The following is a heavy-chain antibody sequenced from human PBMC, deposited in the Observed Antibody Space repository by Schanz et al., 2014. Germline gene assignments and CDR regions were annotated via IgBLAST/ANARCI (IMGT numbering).Heavy chain of an antibody. CDR1: GFTFSNHA. CDR2: IGGSGDST. V-gene: IGHV3-23*01. Sequence: EVHLLESGGGLVQPGGSLRLSCAASGFTFSNHALSWVRQAPGKGLEWVSGIGGSGDSTHYADSVKGRFTISRDNAKNSLYLQMNSLRVEDTAVYYCARDLSSSGWYGWGQGTLVTVSS. CDR3: ARDLSSSGWYG. J-gene: IGHJ4*02. D-gene: IGHD6-19*01.